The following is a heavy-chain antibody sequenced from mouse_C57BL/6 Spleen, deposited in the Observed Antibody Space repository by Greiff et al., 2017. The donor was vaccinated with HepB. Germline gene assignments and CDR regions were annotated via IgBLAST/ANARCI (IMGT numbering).Heavy chain of an antibody. J-gene: IGHJ3*01. V-gene: IGHV1-64*01. CDR3: ARSGVRYPPFAY. CDR1: GYTLTSYW. CDR2: IHPNSGST. D-gene: IGHD1-1*01. Sequence: QVQLQQPGAELVKPGASVKLSCKASGYTLTSYWMHWVKQRPGQGLEWIGMIHPNSGSTNYNEKFKSKATLTVDKSSSTAYMQLSSLTSEDSAVYYCARSGVRYPPFAYWGQGTLVTVSA.